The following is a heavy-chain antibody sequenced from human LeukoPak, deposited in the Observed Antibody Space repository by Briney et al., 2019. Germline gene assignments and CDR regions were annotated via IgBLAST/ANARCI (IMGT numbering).Heavy chain of an antibody. Sequence: ASVKVSCKASGYTFTGYYMHWVRQAPGQGLEWMGWINPNSGGTNYAQKFQGRVTMTRDTSISTAYMELSKLRADDTAVYYCARDAVDYGGNPYYFDYWGQGTLVTASS. V-gene: IGHV1-2*02. J-gene: IGHJ4*02. CDR2: INPNSGGT. CDR1: GYTFTGYY. D-gene: IGHD4-23*01. CDR3: ARDAVDYGGNPYYFDY.